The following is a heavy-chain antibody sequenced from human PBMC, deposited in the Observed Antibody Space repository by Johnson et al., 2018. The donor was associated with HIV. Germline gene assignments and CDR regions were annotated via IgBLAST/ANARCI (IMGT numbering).Heavy chain of an antibody. CDR3: ARVRGGTGHGAFDI. J-gene: IGHJ3*02. CDR1: GFTFSSYA. V-gene: IGHV3-30*04. Sequence: QVQLVESGGGVVQPGRSLRLSCAASGFTFSSYAMHWVRQAPGKGLEWVAVITYDASNKYYADSVKGRFTISRDNSKNPLYLQMNSLRTEDTAVYYCARVRGGTGHGAFDIWGQGTMVTVSS. CDR2: ITYDASNK.